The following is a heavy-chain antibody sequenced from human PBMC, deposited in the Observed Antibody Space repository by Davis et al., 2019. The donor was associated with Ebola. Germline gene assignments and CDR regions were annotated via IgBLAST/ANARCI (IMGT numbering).Heavy chain of an antibody. CDR2: ISSSSSYI. D-gene: IGHD5-24*01. V-gene: IGHV3-21*01. Sequence: PGGSLRLSCAASGFNFNTFAMYWVRQAPGKGLEWVSSISSSSSYIYYADSVKGRFTISRDNAKNSLYLQMNSLRAEDTAVYYCAGGWWFDPWGQGTLVTVSS. CDR1: GFNFNTFA. J-gene: IGHJ5*02. CDR3: AGGWWFDP.